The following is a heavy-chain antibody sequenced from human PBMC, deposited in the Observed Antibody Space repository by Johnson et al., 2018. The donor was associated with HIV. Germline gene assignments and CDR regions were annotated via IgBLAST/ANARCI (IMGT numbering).Heavy chain of an antibody. CDR1: GFTFSSYA. Sequence: VQLVESGGGLVQPGGSLRLACAASGFTFSSYAMSWVRQAPGKGLEWVSAISGSGGSTYYADSVKGLFTISRDNSKNSLYLQMNSLRAEDTAVYYCARGGVLRYFDWLFEDAFDIWGQGTMVTVSS. J-gene: IGHJ3*02. CDR3: ARGGVLRYFDWLFEDAFDI. D-gene: IGHD3-9*01. V-gene: IGHV3-23*04. CDR2: ISGSGGST.